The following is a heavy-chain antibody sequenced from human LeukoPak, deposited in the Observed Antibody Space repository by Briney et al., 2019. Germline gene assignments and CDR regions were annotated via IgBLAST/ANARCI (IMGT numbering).Heavy chain of an antibody. CDR3: ARRGVRRYYYYMDV. Sequence: PSETLSLTCAVYGGSFSGYYWSWIRQPPGKGLEWIGEINHSGSTNYNPSLKSRVTISVDTSKNQFSLKLSSVTAADTAVYYCARRGVRRYYYYMDVWGKGTTVTVSS. CDR2: INHSGST. CDR1: GGSFSGYY. J-gene: IGHJ6*03. V-gene: IGHV4-34*01. D-gene: IGHD3-10*01.